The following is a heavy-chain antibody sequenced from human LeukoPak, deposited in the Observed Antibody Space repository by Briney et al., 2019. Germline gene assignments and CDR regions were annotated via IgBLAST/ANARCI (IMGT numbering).Heavy chain of an antibody. CDR2: ISYDGSNK. V-gene: IGHV3-30-3*01. CDR1: GFTFSSYA. J-gene: IGHJ4*02. Sequence: GGSLRRSCAASGFTFSSYAMHWVRQAPGKGLEWVAVISYDGSNKYYADSVKGRFTISRDNSKNTLYLQMNSLRAEDTAVYYCARGRQDQLHDYWGQGTLVTVSS. D-gene: IGHD2-2*01. CDR3: ARGRQDQLHDY.